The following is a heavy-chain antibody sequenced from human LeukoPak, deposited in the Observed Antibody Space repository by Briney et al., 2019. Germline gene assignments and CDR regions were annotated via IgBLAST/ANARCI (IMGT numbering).Heavy chain of an antibody. V-gene: IGHV3-23*01. D-gene: IGHD3-10*01. CDR1: GFTFSSYA. CDR3: AKESQPVLLWFGELIGGDYFDY. Sequence: PGGSLRLSCAASGFTFSSYAMCWVRQAPGKGLEWVSAISGSGGSTYYADSVKGRFTISRDNSKNTLYLQMNSLRAEDTAVYYCAKESQPVLLWFGELIGGDYFDYWGQGTLVTVSS. CDR2: ISGSGGST. J-gene: IGHJ4*02.